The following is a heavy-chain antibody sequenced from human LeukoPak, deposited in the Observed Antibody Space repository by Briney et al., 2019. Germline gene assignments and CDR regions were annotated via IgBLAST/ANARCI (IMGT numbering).Heavy chain of an antibody. CDR2: ISYDGSNK. CDR3: EKDSSIVVAGALRVFDI. V-gene: IGHV3-30*18. D-gene: IGHD6-19*01. J-gene: IGHJ3*02. Sequence: GGSLRLSCAASGFTFSSYGMHWVRQAPGKGGEWVAVISYDGSNKYFADSVKGRFTLSRDNSKNTLYLQINSLRAEDTAVYYCEKDSSIVVAGALRVFDIGDQGTMVTVSS. CDR1: GFTFSSYG.